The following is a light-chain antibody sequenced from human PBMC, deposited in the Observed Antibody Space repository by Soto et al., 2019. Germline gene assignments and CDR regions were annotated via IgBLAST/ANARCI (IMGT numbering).Light chain of an antibody. V-gene: IGKV1-33*01. CDR1: EDIRNS. J-gene: IGKJ3*01. Sequence: DIQMTQSPSSLSASVGDRVTITCQANEDIRNSLHWYQQKPGKAPNLLICDASNVETGVPSRFSGSGFGTDFTFTSSSLQPEDVATYYCQQYGDLPVTFGPGTKVDIK. CDR3: QQYGDLPVT. CDR2: DAS.